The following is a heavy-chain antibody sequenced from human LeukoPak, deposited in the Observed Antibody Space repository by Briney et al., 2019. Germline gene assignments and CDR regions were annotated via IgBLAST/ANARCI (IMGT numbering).Heavy chain of an antibody. CDR2: ISHSGST. CDR1: GGSFNNYY. V-gene: IGHV4-34*01. CDR3: ARGFSH. Sequence: LETLSLTCAVYGGSFNNYYWSWLRLPPGKGLEWIGEISHSGSTNYNPSLKSRVTVSLDTSKNQFSLKLGSVTAADTAVYYCARGFSHWGQGTLVTVSS. J-gene: IGHJ4*02.